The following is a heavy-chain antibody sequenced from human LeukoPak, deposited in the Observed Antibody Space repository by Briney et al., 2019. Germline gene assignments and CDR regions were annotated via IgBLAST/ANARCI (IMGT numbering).Heavy chain of an antibody. D-gene: IGHD2-15*01. CDR1: RFTFSSYG. CDR2: ISSSGGDT. J-gene: IGHJ4*02. V-gene: IGHV3-21*04. CDR3: ARDGGDCSGDSCYVDY. Sequence: GGSLRLSCAASRFTFSSYGMSWVRQAPGKGLEWVSGISSSGGDTYYADSVKGRFTISRDNAKNSLYLQMNSLRAEDTALYYCARDGGDCSGDSCYVDYWGQGTLVTVSS.